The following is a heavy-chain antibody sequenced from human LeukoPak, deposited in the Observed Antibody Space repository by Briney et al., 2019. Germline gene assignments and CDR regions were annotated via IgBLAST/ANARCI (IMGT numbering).Heavy chain of an antibody. J-gene: IGHJ3*01. Sequence: GGSLRLSCAASGFTLSSFWMSWVRQAPGKGLEWVSGITWNGGNTGFGDSVKGRFTISRDNAKNSLYLQMNNLRAEDTALYYCARRIAVAGGGIAFDLWGQGAMVTVSS. V-gene: IGHV3-20*04. CDR1: GFTLSSFW. CDR2: ITWNGGNT. D-gene: IGHD6-19*01. CDR3: ARRIAVAGGGIAFDL.